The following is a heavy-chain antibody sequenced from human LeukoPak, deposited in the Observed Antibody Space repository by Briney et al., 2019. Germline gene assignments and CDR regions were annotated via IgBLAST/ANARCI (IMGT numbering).Heavy chain of an antibody. CDR3: ARVGEQQLEYYFDY. J-gene: IGHJ4*02. CDR2: ISYDGSNK. Sequence: GGSLRLSCAASGLSFSSYAMSWVRQAPGKGLEWVAVISYDGSNKYYADSVKGRFTISRDNSKNTLYLQMNSLRAEDTAVYYCARVGEQQLEYYFDYWGQGTLVTVSS. V-gene: IGHV3-30*04. D-gene: IGHD6-13*01. CDR1: GLSFSSYA.